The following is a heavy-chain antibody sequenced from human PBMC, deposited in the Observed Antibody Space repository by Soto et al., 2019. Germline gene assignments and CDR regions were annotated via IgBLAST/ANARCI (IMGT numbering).Heavy chain of an antibody. V-gene: IGHV3-23*01. J-gene: IGHJ4*02. Sequence: EVQLLESGGGLVQPGGSLRLSCAASGFTFSSYAMSWVRQAPGKGLEWVSAISGSGGSTYYADSVKGRFTISRDNSKNTLYLQMNSLRAEDTAVYYCAKDIVVVPAAVYYFDYWGQGTLVTVSS. CDR2: ISGSGGST. CDR1: GFTFSSYA. CDR3: AKDIVVVPAAVYYFDY. D-gene: IGHD2-2*01.